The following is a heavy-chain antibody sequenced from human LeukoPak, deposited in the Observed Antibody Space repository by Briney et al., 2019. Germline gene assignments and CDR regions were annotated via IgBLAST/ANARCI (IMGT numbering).Heavy chain of an antibody. D-gene: IGHD3-10*01. CDR3: AKDQAYYGSGVDY. V-gene: IGHV3-23*01. CDR2: VTGSGGST. J-gene: IGHJ4*02. Sequence: GGSLRLSCAASGFTFSSYGMSWVRQAPGKGLEWVSTVTGSGGSTYYADSVKGRFTISRDNSKNTLYLQMNSLRAEDTAVYYCAKDQAYYGSGVDYWGQGTLVTVSS. CDR1: GFTFSSYG.